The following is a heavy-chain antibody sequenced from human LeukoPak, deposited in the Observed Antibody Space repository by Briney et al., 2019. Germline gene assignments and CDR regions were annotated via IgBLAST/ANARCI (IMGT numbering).Heavy chain of an antibody. CDR3: ARDLRELEGGDNWFDP. D-gene: IGHD1-26*01. J-gene: IGHJ5*02. Sequence: SVKVSCKASGGTFSSYAISWVRQAPGQGLEWMGGIIPIFGTANYAQKFQGRVTITADESTSTAYMELSSLRSEDTAVYYCARDLRELEGGDNWFDPWGQGTLVTVSS. CDR2: IIPIFGTA. V-gene: IGHV1-69*13. CDR1: GGTFSSYA.